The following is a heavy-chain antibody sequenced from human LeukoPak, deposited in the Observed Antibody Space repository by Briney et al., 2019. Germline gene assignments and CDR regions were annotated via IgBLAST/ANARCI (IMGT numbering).Heavy chain of an antibody. CDR3: AKALWDYYDSSGYYFGAFDI. CDR2: ISGSGGST. V-gene: IGHV3-23*01. Sequence: PGGSLRLSCAASGFTFSSYAMSWVRQAPGKGLEWVSAISGSGGSTYYADSVKGRFTISRDNSKNTLYLQMNSLRAEDTAVYYCAKALWDYYDSSGYYFGAFDIWGQGTMVTVSS. D-gene: IGHD3-22*01. CDR1: GFTFSSYA. J-gene: IGHJ3*02.